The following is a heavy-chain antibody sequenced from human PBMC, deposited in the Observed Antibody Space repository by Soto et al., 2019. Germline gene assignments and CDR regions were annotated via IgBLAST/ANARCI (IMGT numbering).Heavy chain of an antibody. J-gene: IGHJ4*02. CDR2: ISGSGDRT. CDR1: GITISNYP. Sequence: EVQLLESGGGLVQPGGSLRLSCAASGITISNYPMSWVRQAPGKGLEWVSGISGSGDRTYYADSAKGRFTISKDISKNSLSLQVDSLGVDDTAVYFCAKDDGGSPSTPPLWGQGTLVTVSS. D-gene: IGHD3-10*01. V-gene: IGHV3-23*01. CDR3: AKDDGGSPSTPPL.